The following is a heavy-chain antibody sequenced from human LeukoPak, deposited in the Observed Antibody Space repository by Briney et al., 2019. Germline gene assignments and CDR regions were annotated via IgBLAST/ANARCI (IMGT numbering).Heavy chain of an antibody. V-gene: IGHV3-7*01. D-gene: IGHD5-24*01. CDR1: GFSFRDYA. Sequence: PGRSLRLSCTTSGFSFRDYALSWVRQAPGKGLEWVAHINQDGSEKYYVDSVKGRFTISRDNAKNSLYLQMNSLRAEDTAVYYCAGPESMRDGYNRHIWGQGTMVTVSS. J-gene: IGHJ3*02. CDR2: INQDGSEK. CDR3: AGPESMRDGYNRHI.